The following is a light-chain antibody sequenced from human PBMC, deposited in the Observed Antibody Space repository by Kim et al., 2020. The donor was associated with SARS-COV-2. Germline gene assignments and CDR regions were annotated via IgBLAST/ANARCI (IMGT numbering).Light chain of an antibody. V-gene: IGKV3-20*01. J-gene: IGKJ2*01. CDR1: QSVSSSY. CDR2: GAS. CDR3: QQYGSSPPYT. Sequence: SPGERATLSCRASQSVSSSYLAWYQQKPGQAPRLLIYGASSRATGIPDRFSGSGSGTDFTLTISRLEPEDFAVYYCQQYGSSPPYTVGQGTKLEI.